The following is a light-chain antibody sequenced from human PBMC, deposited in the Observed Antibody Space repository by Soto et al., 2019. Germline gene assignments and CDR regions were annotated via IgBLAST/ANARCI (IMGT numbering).Light chain of an antibody. CDR2: EVN. CDR3: SSYTTTNTRV. CDR1: YNL. J-gene: IGLJ2*01. V-gene: IGLV2-14*02. Sequence: QSALTQPASVSGSPGQSITISCSGTYNLVSWYQQHPGKAPKLMIFEVNKRPSGVSNRFSGSKSGNTASLTISGLQAEDEADYYCSSYTTTNTRVFGGGTKLTVL.